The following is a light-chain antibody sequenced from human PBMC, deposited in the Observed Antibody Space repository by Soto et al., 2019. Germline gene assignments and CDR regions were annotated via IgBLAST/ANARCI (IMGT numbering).Light chain of an antibody. Sequence: EIVMTQSPATLSVSPGERATLSCRASQNVNSNLAWYQKKPGQAPRLLMYDPTTRATGIPASFSCSGSGTYYSLTISSLQSEDFAVYYCQQYNYWTWTFCQGTKVEIK. CDR2: DPT. CDR1: QNVNSN. CDR3: QQYNYWTWT. V-gene: IGKV3-15*01. J-gene: IGKJ1*01.